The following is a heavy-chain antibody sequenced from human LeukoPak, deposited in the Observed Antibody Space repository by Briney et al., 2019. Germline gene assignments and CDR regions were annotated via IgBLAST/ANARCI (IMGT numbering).Heavy chain of an antibody. J-gene: IGHJ4*02. CDR2: ITTSGEST. CDR1: GFTFSDFA. V-gene: IGHV3-23*01. D-gene: IGHD2-15*01. CDR3: AKRLSRGYYGKLIFDY. Sequence: GGSLRLSCAPSGFTFSDFAMPWVRQSPGKGLEWVSSITTSGESTYYADSVKGRFAISRDNSGSTLYLQMNSLRIEDSAVYYCAKRLSRGYYGKLIFDYWGQGALVTVSS.